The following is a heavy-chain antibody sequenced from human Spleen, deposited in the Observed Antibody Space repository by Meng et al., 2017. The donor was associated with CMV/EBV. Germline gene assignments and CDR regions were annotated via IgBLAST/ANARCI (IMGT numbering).Heavy chain of an antibody. V-gene: IGHV3-30-3*01. Sequence: VQLLESGGGLVQPGGSLRLSCAASGFTFSSYAMSWVRQAPGKGLEWVAVISYDGSNKYYADSVKGRFTISRDNSKNTLYLQMNSLRAEDTAVYYCARDPYYYDSSGYYYWGQGTLVTVSS. J-gene: IGHJ4*02. CDR2: ISYDGSNK. CDR3: ARDPYYYDSSGYYY. CDR1: GFTFSSYA. D-gene: IGHD3-22*01.